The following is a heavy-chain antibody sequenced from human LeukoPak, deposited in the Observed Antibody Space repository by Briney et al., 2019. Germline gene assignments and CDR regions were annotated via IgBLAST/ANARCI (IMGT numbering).Heavy chain of an antibody. CDR3: ARQNYYGSGSYYFDY. J-gene: IGHJ4*02. Sequence: SETLSLTCTVSGGSISSYYWSWIRQPPGKGLEWIGYIYYSGSTNYNPSLKSRVTISVDTSKIQFSLQLSSVTAADTAVYYCARQNYYGSGSYYFDYWGQGTLVTVSS. V-gene: IGHV4-59*08. CDR1: GGSISSYY. D-gene: IGHD3-10*01. CDR2: IYYSGST.